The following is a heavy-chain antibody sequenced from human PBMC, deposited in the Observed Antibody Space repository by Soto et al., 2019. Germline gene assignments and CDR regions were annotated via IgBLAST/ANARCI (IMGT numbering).Heavy chain of an antibody. J-gene: IGHJ5*02. D-gene: IGHD2-2*01. CDR3: AKQGGIVVVPAAMNWFDP. V-gene: IGHV3-23*01. CDR1: GFTFSSYA. CDR2: ISGSGGST. Sequence: GGSLRLSCAASGFTFSSYAMSWVRQAPGKGLEWVSAISGSGGSTYYADSVKGRFTISRDNSKNTLYLQMNSLRAEDTAVYYCAKQGGIVVVPAAMNWFDPWGQGTLVTVSS.